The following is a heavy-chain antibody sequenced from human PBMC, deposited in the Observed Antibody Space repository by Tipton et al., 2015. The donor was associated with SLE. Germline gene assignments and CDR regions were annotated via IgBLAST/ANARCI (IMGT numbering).Heavy chain of an antibody. D-gene: IGHD3-3*01. CDR3: ARGTVFGVVNY. Sequence: TLSLTCAVYGGSFSGYYWSWIRQPPGKGLEWIGEINHSGSTNYNPSLKSRVTISVDTSKNQFSLKLSSVTAADTAVYYCARGTVFGVVNYWGQGTLVTVSS. V-gene: IGHV4-34*01. CDR2: INHSGST. CDR1: GGSFSGYY. J-gene: IGHJ4*02.